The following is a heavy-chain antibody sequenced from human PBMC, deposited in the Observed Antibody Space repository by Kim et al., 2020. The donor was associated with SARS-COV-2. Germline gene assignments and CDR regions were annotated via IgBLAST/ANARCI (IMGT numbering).Heavy chain of an antibody. Sequence: IVYAASVGGQLTISTDYAKNSLYLQMNSLSAEETAVYYCARDLGYSFDYWGQGSLVTVSS. CDR3: ARDLGYSFDY. J-gene: IGHJ4*02. CDR2: I. V-gene: IGHV3-48*04. D-gene: IGHD2-21*01.